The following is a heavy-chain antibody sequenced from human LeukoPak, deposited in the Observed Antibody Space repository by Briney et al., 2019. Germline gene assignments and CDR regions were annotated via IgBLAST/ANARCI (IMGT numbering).Heavy chain of an antibody. CDR2: IKQDGSEE. Sequence: GGSLRLSCAASGFTFSSYWMAWVRQAPGKGLEWVADIKQDGSEEYYVDSVKGRFTISRDNAKKSLFLQMNSLRAEDTAVYYCARDPGPSVAAWGAFDMWARGTMVTVSS. J-gene: IGHJ3*02. D-gene: IGHD6-6*01. V-gene: IGHV3-7*01. CDR1: GFTFSSYW. CDR3: ARDPGPSVAAWGAFDM.